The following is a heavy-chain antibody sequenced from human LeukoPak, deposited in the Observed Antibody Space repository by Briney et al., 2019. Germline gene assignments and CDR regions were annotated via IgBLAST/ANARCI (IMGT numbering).Heavy chain of an antibody. J-gene: IGHJ4*02. Sequence: PSETLSRTCTVSGDSISSSRFYWAWVRQPPGRGLEWIGSILYTGRTFYSPSLKSRVTISVDTSKNQFSLRLGSVTASDTAVYYCARRDVGATIDYWGQGTLVTVPS. CDR1: GDSISSSRFY. CDR2: ILYTGRT. V-gene: IGHV4-39*01. CDR3: ARRDVGATIDY. D-gene: IGHD1-26*01.